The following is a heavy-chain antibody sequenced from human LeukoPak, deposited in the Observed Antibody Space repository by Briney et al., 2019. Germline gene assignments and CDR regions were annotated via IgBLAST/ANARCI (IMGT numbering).Heavy chain of an antibody. CDR2: IYYSGST. CDR3: ARGGGSYYLNY. CDR1: GGSISSYY. V-gene: IGHV4-59*01. Sequence: SETLSPTCTVSGGSISSYYWSWIRQPPGKGLEWIGYIYYSGSTNYNPSLKSRVTISVDTSKNQFSLKLSSVTAADTAVYYCARGGGSYYLNYWGQGTLVTVSS. J-gene: IGHJ4*02. D-gene: IGHD1-26*01.